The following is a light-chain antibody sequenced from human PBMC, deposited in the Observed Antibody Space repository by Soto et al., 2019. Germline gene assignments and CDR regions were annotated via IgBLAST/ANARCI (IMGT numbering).Light chain of an antibody. V-gene: IGKV3-20*01. J-gene: IGKJ5*01. CDR1: QSVSSSY. Sequence: EIVLTQSPGTLSLSPGERATLSCRASQSVSSSYLAWYQQKPGQAHRLLIYGACSRATGSPDRCSGSGSGTDVTLTISRREPEDFAVYYCQQYGSSPPITFGQGTRLEIK. CDR3: QQYGSSPPIT. CDR2: GAC.